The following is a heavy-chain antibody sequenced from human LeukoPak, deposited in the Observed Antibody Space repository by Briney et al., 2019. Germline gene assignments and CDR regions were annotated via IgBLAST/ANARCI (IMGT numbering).Heavy chain of an antibody. J-gene: IGHJ1*01. Sequence: SETLSLTCSVSGDSITNGYHWGWIRQPPGKGLEWIGSIYHSGSTYYNPSLKSRVTISVDTSKNQFSLKLRSVTAADTAVYYCARVVQSTDSSGFYLPEYFQHWGQGTLVTVSS. CDR2: IYHSGST. CDR3: ARVVQSTDSSGFYLPEYFQH. CDR1: GDSITNGYH. D-gene: IGHD3-22*01. V-gene: IGHV4-38-2*02.